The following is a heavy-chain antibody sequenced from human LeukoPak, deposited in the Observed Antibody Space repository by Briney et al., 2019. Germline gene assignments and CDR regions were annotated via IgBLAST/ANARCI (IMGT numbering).Heavy chain of an antibody. D-gene: IGHD1-1*01. Sequence: GGSLRLSCAPPGFSFTDYPMNWVRQAPRKGLEWISNIFTTTVGAKYAYYADSVKGRVTISRDDGKNTLYLHMNSLRDDDTAVYYCATDQRCAFDYWGQGILVTVSS. V-gene: IGHV3-48*02. CDR1: GFSFTDYP. J-gene: IGHJ4*02. CDR2: IFTTTVGAKYA. CDR3: ATDQRCAFDY.